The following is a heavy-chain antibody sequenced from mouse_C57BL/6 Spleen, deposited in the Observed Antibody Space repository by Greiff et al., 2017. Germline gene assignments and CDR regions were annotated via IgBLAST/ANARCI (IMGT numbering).Heavy chain of an antibody. CDR3: TRGWLLRDYYAMDY. CDR1: GYTFTDYE. D-gene: IGHD2-3*01. J-gene: IGHJ4*01. V-gene: IGHV1-15*01. Sequence: QVQLKESGAELVRPGASVTLSCKASGYTFTDYEMHWVKQTPVHGLEWIGAIDPETGGTAYNQKFKGKAILTADKSSSTAYMELRSLTSEDSAVYYCTRGWLLRDYYAMDYWGQGTSVTVSS. CDR2: IDPETGGT.